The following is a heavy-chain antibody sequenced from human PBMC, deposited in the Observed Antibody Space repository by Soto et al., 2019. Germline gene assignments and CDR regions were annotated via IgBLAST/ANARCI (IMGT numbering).Heavy chain of an antibody. D-gene: IGHD5-18*01. CDR1: GYSFTNYW. CDR3: ARRRSYGPLYYFDY. CDR2: IYPGDSDT. Sequence: GESLKISCKGSGYSFTNYWIAWVRQMPGKGLEWMGIIYPGDSDTRYSPSFQGQVTFSADKSISTAYLQWSSLKASDTAIYYCARRRSYGPLYYFDYWGQGTLVTVSS. V-gene: IGHV5-51*01. J-gene: IGHJ4*02.